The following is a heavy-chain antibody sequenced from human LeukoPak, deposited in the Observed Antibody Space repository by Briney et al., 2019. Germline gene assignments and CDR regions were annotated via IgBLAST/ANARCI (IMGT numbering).Heavy chain of an antibody. Sequence: ASVKVSCKASRYTFTNYEISWVRQATGQGLEWMGWMNPNSRNTGYAQKFQGRVTMTRNSSIYTAYMELSSLRSEDTAVYYCVRGRGGDDAFDIWGQGTMVIVSS. J-gene: IGHJ3*02. CDR1: RYTFTNYE. CDR2: MNPNSRNT. CDR3: VRGRGGDDAFDI. V-gene: IGHV1-8*01. D-gene: IGHD3-16*01.